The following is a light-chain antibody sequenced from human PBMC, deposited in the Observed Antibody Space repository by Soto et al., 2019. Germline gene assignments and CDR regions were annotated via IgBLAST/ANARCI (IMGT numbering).Light chain of an antibody. CDR3: QTWDTDPL. CDR2: FNDDGTH. Sequence: QPVLTQPPSASASLGASVKLTCTLSNVHSTFAIAWHQQQPEKGPRFLMKFNDDGTHKKGDGIPDRFSGSSSGAERYLTISNLQSDDEADYYCQTWDTDPLFGGGTKLTVL. V-gene: IGLV4-69*01. CDR1: NVHSTFA. J-gene: IGLJ2*01.